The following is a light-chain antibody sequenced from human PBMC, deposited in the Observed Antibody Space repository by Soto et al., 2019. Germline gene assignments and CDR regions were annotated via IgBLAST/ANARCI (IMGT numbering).Light chain of an antibody. V-gene: IGLV2-14*01. CDR2: EVS. J-gene: IGLJ3*02. CDR3: SSYTTSGTHWV. Sequence: QSVLTQPASVAGSPGQSITISCTGTSSDVGGYNYVSWYQQHPGKAPKLMIYEVSNRPSGVSNRFSGSKSVNTASLTISGLQAEDEADYDFSSYTTSGTHWVFGGGTKLTVL. CDR1: SSDVGGYNY.